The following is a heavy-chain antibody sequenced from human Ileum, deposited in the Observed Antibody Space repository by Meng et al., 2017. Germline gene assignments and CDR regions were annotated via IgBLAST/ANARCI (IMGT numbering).Heavy chain of an antibody. Sequence: GGSLRLSCAASGFTFSSYAMHWVRQAPGKGLEWVAVISYDGSNKYYADSVKGRFTISRDNSKNTLYLQMNSLRAEDTAVYYCAREVKGYYAPGDYWGQGTLVTVSS. CDR3: AREVKGYYAPGDY. CDR1: GFTFSSYA. V-gene: IGHV3-30*01. J-gene: IGHJ4*02. CDR2: ISYDGSNK. D-gene: IGHD2-2*01.